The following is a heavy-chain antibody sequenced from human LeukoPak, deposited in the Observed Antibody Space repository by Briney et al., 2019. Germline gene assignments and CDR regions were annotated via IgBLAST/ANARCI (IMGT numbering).Heavy chain of an antibody. V-gene: IGHV3-48*02. J-gene: IGHJ4*02. CDR3: ARVQYYYDSSGPPDY. CDR1: GFTFSSYS. Sequence: GGSLRLSCAASGFTFSSYSMNWVRQAPGKGLEWVSYISSSSSTIYYADSVKSRFTISRDNAKNSLYLQMNSLRDEDTAVYYCARVQYYYDSSGPPDYWGQGTLVTVSS. CDR2: ISSSSSTI. D-gene: IGHD3-22*01.